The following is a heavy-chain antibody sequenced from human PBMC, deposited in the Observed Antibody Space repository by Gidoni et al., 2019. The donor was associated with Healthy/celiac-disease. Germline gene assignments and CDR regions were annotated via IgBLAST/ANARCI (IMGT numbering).Heavy chain of an antibody. CDR3: ARVNKTSYRGWFDP. CDR2: INWNGGST. Sequence: EAQLVESGGGVVRPGGSIRLSCAASGFTSNDYGMSSVRQAPGKGLEWVSGINWNGGSTGYADSVKGRFTISRDNAKNSLYLQMNSLRAEDTALYHCARVNKTSYRGWFDPWGQGTLVTVSS. D-gene: IGHD3-16*01. V-gene: IGHV3-20*01. CDR1: GFTSNDYG. J-gene: IGHJ5*02.